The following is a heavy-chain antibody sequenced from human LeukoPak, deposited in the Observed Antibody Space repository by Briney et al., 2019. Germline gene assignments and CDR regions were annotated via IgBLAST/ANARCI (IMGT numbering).Heavy chain of an antibody. CDR3: ARPSITISYYYGMGV. CDR2: IIPILGIA. CDR1: GGTFSSYA. Sequence: ASVKVSCKASGGTFSSYAISWVRQAPGQGLEWMGRIIPILGIANYAQKFQGRVTITADKSTSTAYMELSSLRSEDTAVYYCARPSITISYYYGMGVWGQGTTVTVSS. D-gene: IGHD3-3*01. J-gene: IGHJ6*02. V-gene: IGHV1-69*04.